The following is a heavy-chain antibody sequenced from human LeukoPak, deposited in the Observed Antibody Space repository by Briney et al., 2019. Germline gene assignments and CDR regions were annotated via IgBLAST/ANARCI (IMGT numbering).Heavy chain of an antibody. D-gene: IGHD3-10*01. V-gene: IGHV4-34*01. CDR3: ARRVRGVNDAFDI. J-gene: IGHJ3*02. Sequence: SETLSLTCVAYGGSFSDYYWSWIRQPPAKGLEWIGEINHSGSTNYNPSLKSRVTMSVDTSTKQFSLTLRSVTAADTAVFYCARRVRGVNDAFDIWDQGTMVTVSS. CDR1: GGSFSDYY. CDR2: INHSGST.